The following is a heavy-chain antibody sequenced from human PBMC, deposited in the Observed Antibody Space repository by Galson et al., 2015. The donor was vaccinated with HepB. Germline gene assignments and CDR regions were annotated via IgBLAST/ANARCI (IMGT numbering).Heavy chain of an antibody. J-gene: IGHJ2*01. V-gene: IGHV3-7*01. CDR2: VKQDGSKK. CDR3: ARGGFDL. CDR1: GFTFSDYS. Sequence: SLRLSCATSGFTFSDYSMSWVPQAPGKGLEWVANVKQDGSKKYYVDSVTGRFTISRDNAKNSLSLQMNSLRAEDTAVYYCARGGFDLWGRGTLVTVSS.